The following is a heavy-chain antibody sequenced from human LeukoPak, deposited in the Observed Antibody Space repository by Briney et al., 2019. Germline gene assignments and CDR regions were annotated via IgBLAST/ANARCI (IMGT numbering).Heavy chain of an antibody. CDR2: FYTGGST. CDR3: ARGRGGYNFLNRGEYYYFDY. J-gene: IGHJ4*02. CDR1: GGSLSSGSYY. Sequence: SQTLSLTCTVSGGSLSSGSYYWSWLRQPAGKGLEWLGRFYTGGSTNYNPSLKSRVTISVDTSKYQFSLKVNSVTAADTAVYYCARGRGGYNFLNRGEYYYFDYWGQGILVTVSS. D-gene: IGHD5-24*01. V-gene: IGHV4-61*02.